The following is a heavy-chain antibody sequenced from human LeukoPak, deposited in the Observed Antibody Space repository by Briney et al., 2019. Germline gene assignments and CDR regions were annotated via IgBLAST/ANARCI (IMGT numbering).Heavy chain of an antibody. J-gene: IGHJ3*02. V-gene: IGHV4-59*08. CDR1: GGSISSDY. D-gene: IGHD3-9*01. Sequence: PETLSLTCTVSGGSISSDYWTSIWQRPRKRLEWIGYIYISRSTTYNPSLKSRVTISVDTSKNQFSLKLNSVTAADTAVYYCARRNILTEGEAFDIWGQGTMVTVSS. CDR2: IYISRST. CDR3: ARRNILTEGEAFDI.